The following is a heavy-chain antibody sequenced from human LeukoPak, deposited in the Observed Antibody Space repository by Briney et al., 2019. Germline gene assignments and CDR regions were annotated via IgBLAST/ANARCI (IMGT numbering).Heavy chain of an antibody. CDR1: GFTFSSYA. Sequence: GGSLRLSCAASGFTFSSYAMSWVRQAPGKGLEWVSAISGSGGSTYYADSVKGRFTISRDNSKNTLYLQMNSLRAEDTAVYYCGAGSGSYSHYYYYMDVWGKGTTVTISS. CDR2: ISGSGGST. J-gene: IGHJ6*03. D-gene: IGHD3-10*01. CDR3: GAGSGSYSHYYYYMDV. V-gene: IGHV3-23*01.